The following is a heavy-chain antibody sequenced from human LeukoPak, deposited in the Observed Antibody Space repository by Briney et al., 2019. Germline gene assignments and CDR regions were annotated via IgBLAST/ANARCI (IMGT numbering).Heavy chain of an antibody. V-gene: IGHV3-20*04. CDR3: ARDRLRGIAARGFDY. CDR1: GFTFDDYG. J-gene: IGHJ4*02. CDR2: IDWNGGST. Sequence: GGSLRLSCAAYGFTFDDYGMSWVRQAPGEGLEWVYGIDWNGGSTGYADSLKGRFTISRDNAKNSLYLQMNSLRAEDTALYYCARDRLRGIAARGFDYWGQGTLVTVSS. D-gene: IGHD6-6*01.